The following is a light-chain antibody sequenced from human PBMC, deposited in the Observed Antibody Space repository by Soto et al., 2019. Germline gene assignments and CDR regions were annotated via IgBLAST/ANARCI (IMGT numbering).Light chain of an antibody. CDR1: NIDTKS. Sequence: SYVLTQPPSVSVAPGQTAKLPCAGDNIDTKSMHWYQQRPGQAPVLVVHDDTDRAAGIPARFSGSKSGGTATLTISRVEAGDEADYYCQVWDINTYHVVFGGGTKVTVL. J-gene: IGLJ2*01. V-gene: IGLV3-21*02. CDR3: QVWDINTYHVV. CDR2: DDT.